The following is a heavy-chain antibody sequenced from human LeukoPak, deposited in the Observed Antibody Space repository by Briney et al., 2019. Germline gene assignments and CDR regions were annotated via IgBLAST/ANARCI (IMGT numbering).Heavy chain of an antibody. CDR3: ARESSGTYYNPLGYMDV. Sequence: SETLSLTCTVSGGSISIYYWNWIRQPAGKGLEWIGRIFTSGITNYNPSLKSRVTMSVDTSKNQFSLDPSSVTAADTAVYYCARESSGTYYNPLGYMDVRGKGTTVTVSS. V-gene: IGHV4-4*07. D-gene: IGHD3-10*01. J-gene: IGHJ6*03. CDR1: GGSISIYY. CDR2: IFTSGIT.